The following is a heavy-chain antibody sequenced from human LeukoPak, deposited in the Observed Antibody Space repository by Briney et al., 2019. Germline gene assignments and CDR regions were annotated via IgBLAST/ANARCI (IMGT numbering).Heavy chain of an antibody. CDR1: GFTFSSYG. D-gene: IGHD3-22*01. J-gene: IGHJ4*02. V-gene: IGHV3-33*06. CDR2: IWYDGSNK. CDR3: AKDFDSSGYYFEAYYFDY. Sequence: GRSLRLSCAASGFTFSSYGMHWVRQAPGKGLEWVAVIWYDGSNKYYADSVKGRFTISRDNSKNTLYPQMNSLRAEDTAVYYCAKDFDSSGYYFEAYYFDYWGQGTLVTVSS.